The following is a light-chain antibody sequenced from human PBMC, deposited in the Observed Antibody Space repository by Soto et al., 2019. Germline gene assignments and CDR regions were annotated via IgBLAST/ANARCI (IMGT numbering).Light chain of an antibody. CDR1: KLGDKY. CDR3: QAWDSSTAV. J-gene: IGLJ2*01. Sequence: SYELTQPPSVSVSPGQTASITCSGHKLGDKYACWYQQKPGQSPVLVIYQDSKRTSGIPERFSGSNSGNTATLTISGTQAMDEADYYCQAWDSSTAVFGGGTKLTVL. CDR2: QDS. V-gene: IGLV3-1*01.